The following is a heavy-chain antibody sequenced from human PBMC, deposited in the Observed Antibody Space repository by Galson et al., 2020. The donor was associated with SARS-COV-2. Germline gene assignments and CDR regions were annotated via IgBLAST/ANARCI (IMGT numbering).Heavy chain of an antibody. CDR3: PSRSGGSCWDAFDT. D-gene: IGHD2-15*01. V-gene: IGHV5-51*01. J-gene: IGHJ3*02. Sequence: GFLRLSCKGSGFNFNYYWIGWVRQMPGKCLEWMGVLYGGDSDTRYSPSFQGQVTISADKSITPAYLQRSSMKASDTAMYYCPSRSGGSCWDAFDTWGKGTMVTVPS. CDR2: LYGGDSDT. CDR1: GFNFNYYW.